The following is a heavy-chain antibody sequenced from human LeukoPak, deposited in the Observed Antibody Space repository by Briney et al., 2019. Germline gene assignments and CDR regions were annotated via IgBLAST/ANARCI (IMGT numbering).Heavy chain of an antibody. V-gene: IGHV3-30-3*01. CDR1: GFTFSSYA. J-gene: IGHJ6*02. CDR2: ISYDGSNK. D-gene: IGHD6-6*01. CDR3: AKDPYSAARYYYYGMDV. Sequence: PGRSLRLSCAASGFTFSSYAMHWVRQAPGKGLEWVAVISYDGSNKYYADSVKGRFTISRDNSKNTLYLQMNSLRAEDTAVYYCAKDPYSAARYYYYGMDVWGQGTTVTVSS.